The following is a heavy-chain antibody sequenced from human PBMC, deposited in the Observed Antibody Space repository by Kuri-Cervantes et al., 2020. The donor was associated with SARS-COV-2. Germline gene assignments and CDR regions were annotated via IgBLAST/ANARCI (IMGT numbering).Heavy chain of an antibody. Sequence: GGSLRPSCAASGFTFSSYWMSWVRQAPGKGLEWVANIKQDGSEKYYVDSVKGRFTITRENAKNSLYLQMNGMRAEDTAVYHCARLRDSRVETWGQGTMVTVSS. V-gene: IGHV3-7*03. CDR2: IKQDGSEK. J-gene: IGHJ3*01. CDR1: GFTFSSYW. CDR3: ARLRDSRVET. D-gene: IGHD2-21*02.